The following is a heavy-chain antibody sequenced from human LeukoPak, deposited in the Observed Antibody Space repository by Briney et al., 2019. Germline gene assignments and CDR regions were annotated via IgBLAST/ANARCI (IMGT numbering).Heavy chain of an antibody. J-gene: IGHJ4*02. CDR2: IYYSGST. CDR3: ATVTTVTTFDNGYFDF. V-gene: IGHV4-59*12. CDR1: GGSISSYY. D-gene: IGHD4-17*01. Sequence: PSETLSLTCTVSGGSISSYYWSWIRQPPGKGLEWIGYIYYSGSTYYNPSLKSRVTISVDTSKNQFSLKLSSVTAADTAVYYCATVTTVTTFDNGYFDFWGQGTLVAVSS.